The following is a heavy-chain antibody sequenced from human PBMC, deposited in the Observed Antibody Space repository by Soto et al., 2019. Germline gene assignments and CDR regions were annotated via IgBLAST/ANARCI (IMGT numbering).Heavy chain of an antibody. CDR1: GYTFTSYD. D-gene: IGHD3-10*01. CDR2: MNPNSGNT. J-gene: IGHJ4*02. V-gene: IGHV1-8*01. CDR3: TCGGPNGGFDY. Sequence: QVQLVQSGAEVKKPGASVKVSCKASGYTFTSYDINWVRQATGQGLEWMGWMNPNSGNTGYAQKCEGRGTGTGNTAVGSAYRVRGSLRSEDTAGYYGTCGGPNGGFDYWGQGTLVIVSS.